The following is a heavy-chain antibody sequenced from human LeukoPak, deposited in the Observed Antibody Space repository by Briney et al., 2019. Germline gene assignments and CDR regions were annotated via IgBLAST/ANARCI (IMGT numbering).Heavy chain of an antibody. V-gene: IGHV4-39*07. CDR1: GGSISSSSYY. Sequence: TTSETLSLTCTVSGGSISSSSYYWGWIRQPPGKGLEWIGEINHSGSTNYNPSLKSRVTISVDTSKNQFSLKLSSVTAADTAVYYCARGRGSSSSRSWGQGTLVTVSS. J-gene: IGHJ5*02. CDR3: ARGRGSSSSRS. CDR2: INHSGST. D-gene: IGHD6-13*01.